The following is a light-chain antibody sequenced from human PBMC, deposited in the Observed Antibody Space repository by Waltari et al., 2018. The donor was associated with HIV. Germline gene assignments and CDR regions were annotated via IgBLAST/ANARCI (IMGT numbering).Light chain of an antibody. V-gene: IGKV1-12*01. CDR3: QQGNSFPLT. Sequence: DIQMTQSPSSVSASVGDRVTITCRASKDISTWLAWYQQKPGKIPRLLIYATSTLQSGAPSRFSGSGAGTEFTLSITSLQPEDFATYYCQQGNSFPLTFGGGTKVEIK. CDR2: ATS. CDR1: KDISTW. J-gene: IGKJ4*01.